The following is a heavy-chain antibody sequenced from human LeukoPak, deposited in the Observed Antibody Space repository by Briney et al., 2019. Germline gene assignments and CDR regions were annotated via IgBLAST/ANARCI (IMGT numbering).Heavy chain of an antibody. Sequence: SETLSLTCTVSGGSISSSSYYWGWIRQPPGKGLEWIGSIYYSGSTYYNPSLKSRVTISVDTSKNQFSLKLSSVTAADTAVYYCARGGHSGSYYGVAFGYYYYMDVWGKGTTVTISS. V-gene: IGHV4-39*01. J-gene: IGHJ6*03. CDR3: ARGGHSGSYYGVAFGYYYYMDV. CDR2: IYYSGST. D-gene: IGHD1-26*01. CDR1: GGSISSSSYY.